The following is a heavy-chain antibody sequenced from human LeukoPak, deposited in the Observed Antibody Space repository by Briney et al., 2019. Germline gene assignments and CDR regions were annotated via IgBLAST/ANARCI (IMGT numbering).Heavy chain of an antibody. D-gene: IGHD2-21*02. J-gene: IGHJ4*02. CDR2: IYSGGSR. CDR1: GFTVSSNY. V-gene: IGHV3-66*01. CDR3: AREVSDCYFDY. Sequence: PGGSLRLSCAASGFTVSSNYMSWVRQAPGKGLEWVSVIYSGGSRYYADTVKGRFTISRDNSNNTLYLQMNSLRAEDTAVYYCAREVSDCYFDYWGQGTLVTVSS.